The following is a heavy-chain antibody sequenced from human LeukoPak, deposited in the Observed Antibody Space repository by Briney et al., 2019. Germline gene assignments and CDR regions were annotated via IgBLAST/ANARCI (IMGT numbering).Heavy chain of an antibody. CDR3: ARDPKLIAVAGQKDY. V-gene: IGHV1-46*01. CDR2: INPSGGST. CDR1: GYTFTSYY. D-gene: IGHD6-19*01. Sequence: ASVKVSCKASGYTFTSYYMHWVRQAPGQGLEWMGIINPSGGSTSCAQKFQGRVTMTRDTSTSTVYMELSSLRSEDTAVYYSARDPKLIAVAGQKDYWGQGTLVTVSS. J-gene: IGHJ4*02.